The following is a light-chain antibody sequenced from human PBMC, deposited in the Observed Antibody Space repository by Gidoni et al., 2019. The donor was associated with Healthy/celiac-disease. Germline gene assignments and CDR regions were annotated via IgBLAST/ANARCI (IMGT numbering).Light chain of an antibody. CDR3: QQSYSTPQP. Sequence: DIQMTQSPSSLSASVGDRVTITCRASQSISSYLNWYQQKPGKAPKLLIYAASSLQSGVPSSFSGSGSGIDFTLTISSLQSEDFATYYCQQSYSTPQPFGQGTQVEIK. J-gene: IGKJ1*01. CDR2: AAS. V-gene: IGKV1-39*01. CDR1: QSISSY.